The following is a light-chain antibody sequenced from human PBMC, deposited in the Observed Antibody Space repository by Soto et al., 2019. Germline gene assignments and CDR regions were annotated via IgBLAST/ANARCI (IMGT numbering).Light chain of an antibody. CDR1: KLGNKY. CDR2: QDT. J-gene: IGLJ2*01. CDR3: QAWDSSTVV. Sequence: SYELTQPPSVSVSPGQTASITCSGHKLGNKYACWYQQKPGQSPVLVIYQDTKRPSGLPERFSGYNSGNTATLTISGTQAMDEADYFCQAWDSSTVVFGGGTQLTVL. V-gene: IGLV3-1*01.